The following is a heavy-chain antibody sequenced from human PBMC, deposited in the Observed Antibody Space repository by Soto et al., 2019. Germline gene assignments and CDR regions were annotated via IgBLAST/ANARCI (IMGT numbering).Heavy chain of an antibody. J-gene: IGHJ4*02. Sequence: ASVKVSCKASGYTFTSYYMHWVRQAPGQGLEWMGIINPSGGSTSYAQKFQGRVTMTRDTSTSTVYMELSSLRSEDTAVYYCARDLGPALSGNNFDYWGQGTLVPVYS. V-gene: IGHV1-46*01. CDR3: ARDLGPALSGNNFDY. D-gene: IGHD5-12*01. CDR1: GYTFTSYY. CDR2: INPSGGST.